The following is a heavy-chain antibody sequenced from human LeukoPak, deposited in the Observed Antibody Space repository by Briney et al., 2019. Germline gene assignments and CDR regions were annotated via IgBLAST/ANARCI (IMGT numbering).Heavy chain of an antibody. CDR2: IDAGGVNT. CDR1: RFTFSGYA. J-gene: IGHJ5*02. CDR3: AKGSGSGWYGWFDP. V-gene: IGHV3-23*01. D-gene: IGHD6-19*01. Sequence: GGSLRLSCAASRFTFSGYAMYWVRQAPGTGLEWVSCIDAGGVNTYYADSVTGRFTISRDNSKNTLYLQMNSLRAEDTAVYYCAKGSGSGWYGWFDPWGQGTLVTVSS.